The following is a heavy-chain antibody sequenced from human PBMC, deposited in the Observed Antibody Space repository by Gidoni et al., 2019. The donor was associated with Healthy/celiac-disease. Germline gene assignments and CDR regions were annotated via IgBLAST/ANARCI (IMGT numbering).Heavy chain of an antibody. V-gene: IGHV3-30*18. J-gene: IGHJ4*02. CDR1: GFTFSSYG. CDR3: AKDLSRTRTIDY. CDR2: ISYDGSNK. D-gene: IGHD1-7*01. Sequence: QVQLVESGGGVVQPGRSLRLSCAASGFTFSSYGMHWVRQAPGKGLGWVAVISYDGSNKYYADSVKGRFTSSRDNSKNTLYRQMNSLRAEDTAVYDCAKDLSRTRTIDYWGQGTLVTVSS.